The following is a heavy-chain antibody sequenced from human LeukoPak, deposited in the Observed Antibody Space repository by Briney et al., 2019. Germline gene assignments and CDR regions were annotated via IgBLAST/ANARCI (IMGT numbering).Heavy chain of an antibody. CDR2: ISSSSSYI. CDR1: GFTFSSYS. J-gene: IGHJ4*02. CDR3: ARDRIPKPVDY. Sequence: PGGSLRLSCAASGFTFSSYSMNWVRQAPGKGLEWVSSISSSSSYIYYADSVKGRFTISRDNAKNSLYPQMNSLRAEDTAVYYCARDRIPKPVDYWGQGTLVTVSS. V-gene: IGHV3-21*01.